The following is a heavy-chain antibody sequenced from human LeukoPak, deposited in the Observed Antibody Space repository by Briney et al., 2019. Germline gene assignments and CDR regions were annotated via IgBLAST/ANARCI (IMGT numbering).Heavy chain of an antibody. CDR2: ISSSSSYI. V-gene: IGHV3-21*01. Sequence: GGSLRLSCAASGFTFSSYAMSWVRQAPGKGLEWVSSISSSSSYIYYADSVKGRFTISRDNAKNSLYLQMNSLRAEDTAVYYCARGGADTYYDFWSGYYYYFDYWGQGTLVTVSS. CDR1: GFTFSSYA. J-gene: IGHJ4*02. CDR3: ARGGADTYYDFWSGYYYYFDY. D-gene: IGHD3-3*01.